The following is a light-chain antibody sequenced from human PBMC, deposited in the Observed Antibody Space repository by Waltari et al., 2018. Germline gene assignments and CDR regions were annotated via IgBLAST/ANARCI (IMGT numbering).Light chain of an antibody. V-gene: IGKV1-5*01. J-gene: IGKJ2*01. CDR2: DAS. CDR1: QSVSIW. Sequence: DIQMTHSPSTLSASVGDTVTLTCRASQSVSIWLAWYQQKAGKAPTVLIYDASDLESGVPSRFSGSGSDTEFTLTISNLQPDDFATYYCQQYDSYVYTFGQGTKLEIK. CDR3: QQYDSYVYT.